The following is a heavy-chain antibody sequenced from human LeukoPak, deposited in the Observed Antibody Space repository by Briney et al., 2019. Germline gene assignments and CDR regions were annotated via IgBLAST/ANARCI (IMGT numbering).Heavy chain of an antibody. V-gene: IGHV1-2*06. D-gene: IGHD3-22*01. Sequence: YTFTXXXMHWXXQAPGQGLEWMGRINPNSGGTNYAQKFQGRVTMTRDTSISTAYMELSRLRSDDTAVYYCARSHYYYDSSGYYEFNYWGQGTLVTVSS. J-gene: IGHJ4*02. CDR2: INPNSGGT. CDR3: ARSHYYYDSSGYYEFNY. CDR1: YTFTXXX.